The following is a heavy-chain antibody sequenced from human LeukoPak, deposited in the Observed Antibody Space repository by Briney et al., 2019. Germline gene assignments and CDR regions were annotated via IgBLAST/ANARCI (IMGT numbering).Heavy chain of an antibody. CDR1: GGSISCSSYY. CDR3: ARRSCSGGTCYESRGWFDS. Sequence: SETLSLTCTVSGGSISCSSYYWGWIPEPPGKGLEWIGSIYYSGGTYYNPSLKSPVTISVDTSKNKYPLKLSSVTAADTAVYYCARRSCSGGTCYESRGWFDSWGQGTLVTVSS. D-gene: IGHD2-15*01. CDR2: IYYSGGT. V-gene: IGHV4-39*06. J-gene: IGHJ5*01.